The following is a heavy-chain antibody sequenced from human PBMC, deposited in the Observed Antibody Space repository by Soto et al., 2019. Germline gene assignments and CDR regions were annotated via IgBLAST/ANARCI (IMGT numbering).Heavy chain of an antibody. V-gene: IGHV1-3*01. Sequence: QAQLVQSGAEVKKPGASVKVSCKASGYSFTDFAMHWVRLASGQRLEWMGWINADKGDTKYSPKFQGRVTITRDTSATTVYMELRSLRSEDTAVYYCARGPLSGVATIWDYANWFDRWGQGSLVTVST. J-gene: IGHJ5*02. CDR2: INADKGDT. CDR3: ARGPLSGVATIWDYANWFDR. D-gene: IGHD5-12*01. CDR1: GYSFTDFA.